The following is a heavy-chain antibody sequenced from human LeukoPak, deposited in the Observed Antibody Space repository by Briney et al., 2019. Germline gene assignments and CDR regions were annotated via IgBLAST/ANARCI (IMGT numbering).Heavy chain of an antibody. CDR2: IYTSGST. J-gene: IGHJ4*02. V-gene: IGHV4-4*07. Sequence: SETLSLTCTVSGGSISSYYWSWIRQPAGKGLEWIGRIYTSGSTNYNPSPKSRVTLSVDTSKNQLCLKLSSVTAAHTAVYYCARCDASTGHSSSWGQGTLVTVSS. CDR1: GGSISSYY. CDR3: ARCDASTGHSSS. D-gene: IGHD6-13*01.